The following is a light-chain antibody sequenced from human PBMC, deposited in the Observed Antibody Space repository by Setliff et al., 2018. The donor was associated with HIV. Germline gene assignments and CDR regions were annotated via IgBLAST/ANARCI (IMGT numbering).Light chain of an antibody. V-gene: IGLV3-21*03. CDR2: DDS. Sequence: SYELTQPPSVSVAPGKTARITWGGNNIGSKSVHWHQQKPGQAPVLVGYDDSDRPSGIPERFSGSNSGNTATLTISRVEAGDEADDYCQVWDSSSDHHVFGTGTKVTV. CDR1: NIGSKS. J-gene: IGLJ1*01. CDR3: QVWDSSSDHHV.